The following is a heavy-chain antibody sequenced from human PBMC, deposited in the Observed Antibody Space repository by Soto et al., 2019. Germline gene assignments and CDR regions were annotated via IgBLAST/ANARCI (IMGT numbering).Heavy chain of an antibody. CDR2: IYHSGST. CDR1: GGSISSSNW. CDR3: ARAIAKTPNWFDP. V-gene: IGHV4-4*02. Sequence: SSETLSLTCAVSGGSISSSNWWRWVRQPPGKVLEWIGEIYHSGSTNYNPSLKSRVTISVDKSKNQFSLKLSPVTAADTAVYYCARAIAKTPNWFDPWGQGTLVTVSS. J-gene: IGHJ5*02. D-gene: IGHD2-15*01.